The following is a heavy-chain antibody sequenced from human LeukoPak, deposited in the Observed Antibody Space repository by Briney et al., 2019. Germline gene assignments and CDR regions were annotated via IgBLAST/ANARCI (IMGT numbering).Heavy chain of an antibody. CDR1: GYTFTSYG. V-gene: IGHV1-18*01. J-gene: IGHJ4*02. CDR2: ISAYNGNT. CDR3: ARDGDYDFWSGYYNRVIRGSYFDY. Sequence: ASVKVSCKASGYTFTSYGISWVRQAPGQGLEWMGWISAYNGNTNYAQKLQGRVTMTTDTSTSTAYMELRSLRSDDTAVYYCARDGDYDFWSGYYNRVIRGSYFDYWGQGTLVTVSS. D-gene: IGHD3-3*01.